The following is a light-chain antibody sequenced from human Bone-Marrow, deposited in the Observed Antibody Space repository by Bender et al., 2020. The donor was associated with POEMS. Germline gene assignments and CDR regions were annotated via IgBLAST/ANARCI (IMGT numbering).Light chain of an antibody. V-gene: IGLV2-23*02. CDR3: CSYAGNSAWV. CDR1: SSDVENYNI. Sequence: QSALTQPASVSGSPGQSITISCTGTSSDVENYNIVSWYQQLPGKAPKLIIYEVYKRPSGVSNRFSGSKSGKTASLTISGLQTEDEGDYYCCSYAGNSAWVFGGGTKLTVL. J-gene: IGLJ3*02. CDR2: EVY.